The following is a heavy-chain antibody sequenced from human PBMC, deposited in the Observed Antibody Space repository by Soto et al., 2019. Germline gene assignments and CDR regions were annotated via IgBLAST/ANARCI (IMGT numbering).Heavy chain of an antibody. CDR3: ARGSGTYYYDSSGYLRAHDAFDI. CDR1: GFTFSSYS. J-gene: IGHJ3*02. D-gene: IGHD3-22*01. Sequence: PGGSLRLSCAASGFTFSSYSMNWVRQAPGKGLEWVAVISYDGSNKYYADSVKGRFTISRDNSKNTLYLQMNSLRAEDTAVYYCARGSGTYYYDSSGYLRAHDAFDIWGQGTMVTVSS. V-gene: IGHV3-30*03. CDR2: ISYDGSNK.